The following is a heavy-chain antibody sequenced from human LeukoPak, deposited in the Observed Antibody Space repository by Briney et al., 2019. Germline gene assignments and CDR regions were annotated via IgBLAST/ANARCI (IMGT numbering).Heavy chain of an antibody. CDR2: INPNSGGT. CDR3: ASRYCSSTSCPEVED. D-gene: IGHD2-2*01. J-gene: IGHJ4*02. V-gene: IGHV1-2*02. CDR1: GYTFTGYY. Sequence: ASVKVSCKASGYTFTGYYMHWVRQAPGQGLEWMGWINPNSGGTNYAQKFQGRVTMTRDTSISTAYMELSRLRSDDTAVYYCASRYCSSTSCPEVEDWGQGTLVTVSS.